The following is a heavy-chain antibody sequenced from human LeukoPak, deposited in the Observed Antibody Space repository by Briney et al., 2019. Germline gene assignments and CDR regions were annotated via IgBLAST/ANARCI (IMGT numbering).Heavy chain of an antibody. CDR3: AKGSLHIDN. D-gene: IGHD2-21*01. J-gene: IGHJ4*02. Sequence: GGSLRLSCAASGFTVDDYTMHWVRQAPGKGLEWVSLISWDGGSTYYADSLKGRFTISRDNSKNSLYLQMNSLRTEDTALYYCAKGSLHIDNWGQGTLVTVSS. V-gene: IGHV3-43*01. CDR1: GFTVDDYT. CDR2: ISWDGGST.